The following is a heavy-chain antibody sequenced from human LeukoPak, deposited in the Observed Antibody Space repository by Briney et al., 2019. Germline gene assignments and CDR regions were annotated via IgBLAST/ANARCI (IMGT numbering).Heavy chain of an antibody. V-gene: IGHV1-46*01. CDR2: INPSGGST. CDR3: ARGSRQGVRYFDY. Sequence: ASVKVSCKASGYTFTNYYMHWVRQAPGQGLEWVGIINPSGGSTSYAQEFQGRVTMTRDTSTSTIYMELSSLRSEDTAVYYCARGSRQGVRYFDYWGQGTLVTVSS. J-gene: IGHJ4*02. CDR1: GYTFTNYY.